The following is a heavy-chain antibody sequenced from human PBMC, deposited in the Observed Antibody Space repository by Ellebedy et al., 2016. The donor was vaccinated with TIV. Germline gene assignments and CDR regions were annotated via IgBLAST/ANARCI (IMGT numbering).Heavy chain of an antibody. V-gene: IGHV3-30*18. D-gene: IGHD1-26*01. Sequence: GESLKISXAASGFTFSSYGMHWVRQAPGKGLEWVAVISYDGSNKYYADSVKGRFTISRDNSKNTLYLQMNSLRAEDTAVYYCAKENSLGATGAGAFDIWGQGTMVTVSS. CDR3: AKENSLGATGAGAFDI. CDR1: GFTFSSYG. CDR2: ISYDGSNK. J-gene: IGHJ3*02.